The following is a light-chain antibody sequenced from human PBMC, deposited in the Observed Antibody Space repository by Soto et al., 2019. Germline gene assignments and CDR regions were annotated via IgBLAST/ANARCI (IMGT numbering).Light chain of an antibody. V-gene: IGKV3-20*01. J-gene: IGKJ5*01. Sequence: IVLTQSPDTLSLSPGDRATLSCRASQSVSSSYLAWYQQKPGQAPRLLIYGASSRATGIPDRFSGSGSGTDFTLTISRLEPEDFAVYYCRQYDNSPITFGQGTRLEIK. CDR3: RQYDNSPIT. CDR1: QSVSSSY. CDR2: GAS.